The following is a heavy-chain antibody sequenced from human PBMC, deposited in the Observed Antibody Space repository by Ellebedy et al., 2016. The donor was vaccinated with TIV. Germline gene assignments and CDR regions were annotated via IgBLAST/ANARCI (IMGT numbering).Heavy chain of an antibody. CDR3: ARVGYCSGGSCYSDLVTVYYYYYGMDV. Sequence: GGSLRLSCAASGFTFSSYGMHWVRQAPGKGLEWVAVIWNDGSNKYYADSVKGRFTISRDNSKNTLYLQMNSLRAEDTAVYYCARVGYCSGGSCYSDLVTVYYYYYGMDVWGQGTTVTVS. D-gene: IGHD2-15*01. J-gene: IGHJ6*02. V-gene: IGHV3-33*01. CDR1: GFTFSSYG. CDR2: IWNDGSNK.